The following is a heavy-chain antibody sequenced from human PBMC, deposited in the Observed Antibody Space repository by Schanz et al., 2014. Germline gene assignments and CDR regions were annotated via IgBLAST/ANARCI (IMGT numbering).Heavy chain of an antibody. V-gene: IGHV3-23*04. D-gene: IGHD6-19*01. CDR3: ARDLISSGWYG. Sequence: EVQLVESGGGLVQPGGSLRLSCAASGFAFSSFALSWVRQSPGKGLEWVSTISGSGGDTYPADSVKGRFTISRDNSNNTLYLQMKSLRAEDTAVYYCARDLISSGWYGWGQGTLVTVSS. J-gene: IGHJ4*02. CDR1: GFAFSSFA. CDR2: ISGSGGDT.